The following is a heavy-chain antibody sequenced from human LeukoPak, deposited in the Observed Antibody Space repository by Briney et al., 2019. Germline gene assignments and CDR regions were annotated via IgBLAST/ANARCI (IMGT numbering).Heavy chain of an antibody. V-gene: IGHV1-18*04. CDR2: ISAYNGNT. D-gene: IGHD6-13*01. J-gene: IGHJ1*01. Sequence: ASVKVSCKASGYTFTNYGISWVRQAPGQGLEWMGWISAYNGNTKSAKKFQGRVTMTTDTSTATAYMEMRSLRSDDTAVYYCARGGSSWSAEYFQYWGQGTQVTVPS. CDR1: GYTFTNYG. CDR3: ARGGSSWSAEYFQY.